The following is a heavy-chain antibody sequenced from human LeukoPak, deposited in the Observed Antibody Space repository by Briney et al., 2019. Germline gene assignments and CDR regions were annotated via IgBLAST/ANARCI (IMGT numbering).Heavy chain of an antibody. V-gene: IGHV3-21*01. CDR1: KCIFGVHN. D-gene: IGHD3-3*01. Sequence: GGSLRLSCAPSKCIFGVHNMNWVRQAPGEGLECVTSISRSGNDKYYADSVKGRFTISRDNAKNSLYLQMNGLRAEDTAVYYCVRRETVFGVVTNFDYWGQGVLVTVSS. J-gene: IGHJ4*02. CDR3: VRRETVFGVVTNFDY. CDR2: ISRSGNDK.